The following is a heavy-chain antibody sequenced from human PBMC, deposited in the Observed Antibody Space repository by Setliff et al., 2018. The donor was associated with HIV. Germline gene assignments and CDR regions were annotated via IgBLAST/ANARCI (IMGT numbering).Heavy chain of an antibody. V-gene: IGHV3-7*03. D-gene: IGHD3-22*01. Sequence: PGGSLRLSCAASGFTFSKYWMSWVRQAPGKGLEWVANIKQDGSEKYYVDSVKGRFIASTDNAKNSLFLEMNSLKAEDTAVYYCARAYNVYDYRFDSSGYDYWGQGTLVTVSS. CDR1: GFTFSKYW. CDR3: ARAYNVYDYRFDSSGYDY. J-gene: IGHJ4*02. CDR2: IKQDGSEK.